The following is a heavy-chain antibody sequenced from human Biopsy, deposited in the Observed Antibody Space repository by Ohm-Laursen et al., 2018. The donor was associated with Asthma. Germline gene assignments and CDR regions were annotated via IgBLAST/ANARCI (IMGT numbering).Heavy chain of an antibody. CDR1: GFSFSRYG. V-gene: IGHV3-30*03. Sequence: SLRLSCAASGFSFSRYGMHWVRQAPGKGLEWVAVISFDGSNKYYGDSVKGRFTIARDNSKNTVYLQMNSLRAEDTAVYYCASYEVVTAMLPMDVWGQGTTVTVSS. D-gene: IGHD2-21*02. CDR3: ASYEVVTAMLPMDV. CDR2: ISFDGSNK. J-gene: IGHJ6*02.